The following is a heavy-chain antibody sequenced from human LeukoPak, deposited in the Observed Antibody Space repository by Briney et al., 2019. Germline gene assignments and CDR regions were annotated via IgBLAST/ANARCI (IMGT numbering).Heavy chain of an antibody. CDR2: ISSSSTYI. V-gene: IGHV3-21*01. D-gene: IGHD2-2*01. CDR3: ARVGRGYCRSTSCYVYDY. CDR1: GFTFSSYE. Sequence: GGSLRLSCAASGFTFSSYEMNWVRQAPGKGLEWVSSISSSSTYIYYADSVKGRFTISRDNAKNSLYLQMNSLRAEDTAVYYCARVGRGYCRSTSCYVYDYWGQGTLVTVSS. J-gene: IGHJ4*02.